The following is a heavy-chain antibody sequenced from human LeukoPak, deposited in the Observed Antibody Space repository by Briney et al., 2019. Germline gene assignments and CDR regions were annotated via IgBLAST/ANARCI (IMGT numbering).Heavy chain of an antibody. Sequence: GASVKVSCKASGYTFTSYGISWVRQAPGQGLEWMGRIIPILGIANYAQKFQGRVTITADKSTSTAYMELSSLRSEDTAVYYCAREQVAAQNFDYWGQGTLVTVSS. D-gene: IGHD2-15*01. V-gene: IGHV1-69*04. CDR1: GYTFTSYG. CDR2: IIPILGIA. J-gene: IGHJ4*02. CDR3: AREQVAAQNFDY.